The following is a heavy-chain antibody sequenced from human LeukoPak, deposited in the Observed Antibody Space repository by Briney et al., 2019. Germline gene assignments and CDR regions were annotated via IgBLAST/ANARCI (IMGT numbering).Heavy chain of an antibody. CDR1: GFTFSSYA. V-gene: IGHV3-23*01. J-gene: IGHJ4*02. CDR3: AKVLGLGYCSGGSCYSRFDY. Sequence: HPGGSLRLSCAASGFTFSSYAMSWVRQAPGKELEWVSAISGSGGSTYYADSVKGRFTISRDNSKNTLYLQMNSLRAEDTAVYYCAKVLGLGYCSGGSCYSRFDYWGQGTLVTVSS. CDR2: ISGSGGST. D-gene: IGHD2-15*01.